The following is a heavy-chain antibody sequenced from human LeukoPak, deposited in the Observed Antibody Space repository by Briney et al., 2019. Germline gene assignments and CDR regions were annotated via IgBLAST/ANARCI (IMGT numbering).Heavy chain of an antibody. V-gene: IGHV4-59*01. CDR3: ARGHCSSTSCYGSLFDY. J-gene: IGHJ4*02. Sequence: PSETLSLTCTVSGGSIRSYYWSWIRQPPGKGLEWIGYIYYSGSTNYNPSLKSRVTISVDTSKNQFSLKLSSVTAADTAVYYCARGHCSSTSCYGSLFDYWGQGTLVTVSS. CDR2: IYYSGST. CDR1: GGSIRSYY. D-gene: IGHD2-2*01.